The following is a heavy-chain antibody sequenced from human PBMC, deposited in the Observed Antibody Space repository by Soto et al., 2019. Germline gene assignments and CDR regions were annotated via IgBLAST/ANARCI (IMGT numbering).Heavy chain of an antibody. J-gene: IGHJ6*02. CDR2: INPNSGGT. D-gene: IGHD6-13*01. CDR1: GYTFTGYY. Sequence: ASVKVSCKASGYTFTGYYMHWLRQAPGQGLEWMGWINPNSGGTNYAQKFQGWVTMTRDTSISTAYMELSSLRSDDTAVYYCARKTVDYSRNDYYYGMDVWGQGTTGTVSS. CDR3: ARKTVDYSRNDYYYGMDV. V-gene: IGHV1-2*04.